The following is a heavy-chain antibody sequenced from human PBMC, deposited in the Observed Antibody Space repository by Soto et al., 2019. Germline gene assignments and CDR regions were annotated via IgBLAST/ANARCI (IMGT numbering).Heavy chain of an antibody. CDR3: ARESEDLTSNFDY. CDR2: ISSTTNYI. Sequence: PGGSLRLSCAASWFTFTRYSINWVRQAPGKGLEWVSSISSTTNYIYYGDSMKGRFTISRDNAKNSLYLEMNSLRAEDTAVYYCARESEDLTSNFDYWGQGTMVTVSS. V-gene: IGHV3-21*06. J-gene: IGHJ4*02. CDR1: WFTFTRYS.